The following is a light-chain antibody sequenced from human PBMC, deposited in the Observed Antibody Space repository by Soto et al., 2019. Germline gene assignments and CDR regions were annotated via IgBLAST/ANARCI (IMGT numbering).Light chain of an antibody. CDR2: DTS. V-gene: IGLV7-46*01. J-gene: IGLJ2*01. CDR1: TGAVTSGHY. Sequence: QTVVTQEPSLTVSPGGTVTRTCGSSTGAVTSGHYPYWFQQKPGQAPRTLIYDTSNKQSWTPARFSGSLLGGKAALTLSGAQPEDEAEYYCLLSCGGARVFGGGTKVTV. CDR3: LLSCGGARV.